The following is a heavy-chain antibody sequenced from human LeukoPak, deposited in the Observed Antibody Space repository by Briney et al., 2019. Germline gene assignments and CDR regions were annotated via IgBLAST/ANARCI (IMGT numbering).Heavy chain of an antibody. D-gene: IGHD3-3*01. Sequence: GGSLRLSCAASGFTVSSNYMSWVRQAPGKGLEWVSVIYSGGSTYYADSVKGRFTISRDNSKNTLYLQMNSLRAEDTAVYYCARDQYDFWSGFSGYYGMDVWGQGTTVTVSS. CDR1: GFTVSSNY. J-gene: IGHJ6*02. CDR2: IYSGGST. V-gene: IGHV3-53*01. CDR3: ARDQYDFWSGFSGYYGMDV.